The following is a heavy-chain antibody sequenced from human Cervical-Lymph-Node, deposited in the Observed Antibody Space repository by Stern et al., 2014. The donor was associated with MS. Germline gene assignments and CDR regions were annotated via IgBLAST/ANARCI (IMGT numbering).Heavy chain of an antibody. CDR1: GFTFGDYA. J-gene: IGHJ4*02. Sequence: EVQLVESWGGLVQPGRSLRLSCTASGFTFGDYALNWFRQAPGKGLEWVGFIRSKAYGGTTEFAASVKGRFTISRDDSKSIAYLQMNSLKTEDTAVYYCTSKGRRYWGQGTLVTVSS. V-gene: IGHV3-49*03. CDR2: IRSKAYGGTT. CDR3: TSKGRRY.